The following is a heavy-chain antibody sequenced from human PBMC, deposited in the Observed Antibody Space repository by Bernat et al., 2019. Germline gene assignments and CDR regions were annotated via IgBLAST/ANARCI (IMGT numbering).Heavy chain of an antibody. D-gene: IGHD3-10*01. Sequence: QVQLVQSGAEVKKPGASVKVSCKASGYTFTSYGISWVRQAPGQGLEWMGWISAYNGNTNYAQKLQGRVTMTTDTSTSTAYMELRSLRSDDTSVYYCARSRIDLLGFGSTDSRGGMDVWGQGTTVTVSS. CDR2: ISAYNGNT. CDR1: GYTFTSYG. V-gene: IGHV1-18*01. J-gene: IGHJ6*02. CDR3: ARSRIDLLGFGSTDSRGGMDV.